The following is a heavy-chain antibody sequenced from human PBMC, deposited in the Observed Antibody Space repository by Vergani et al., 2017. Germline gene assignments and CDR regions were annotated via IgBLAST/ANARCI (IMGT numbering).Heavy chain of an antibody. CDR3: AKVGRSEVAGTFGAFDI. Sequence: EVQLVESGGDFVQPGGSLRLSCAASGFTFIMHAMSWVRQAPGKGLEWVSTLSASDRRTHYADSVKGRFTISRDNSKNTLFLHMNSLRPEDTAVYYCAKVGRSEVAGTFGAFDIWGQGTMVTVSS. D-gene: IGHD6-19*01. J-gene: IGHJ3*02. V-gene: IGHV3-23*04. CDR2: LSASDRRT. CDR1: GFTFIMHA.